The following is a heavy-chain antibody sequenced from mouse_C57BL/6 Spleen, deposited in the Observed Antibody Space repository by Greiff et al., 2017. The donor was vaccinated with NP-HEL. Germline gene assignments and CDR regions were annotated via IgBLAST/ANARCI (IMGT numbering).Heavy chain of an antibody. CDR2: ISYDGSN. Sequence: EVKLQESGPGLVKPSQSLSLTCSVTGYSITSGYYWNWIRQFPGNKLEWMGYISYDGSNNYNPSLKNRISITRDTSKNQFFLKLNSVTTEDTATYYCAREGNWDFYYFDYWGQGTTLTVSS. CDR3: AREGNWDFYYFDY. D-gene: IGHD4-1*01. CDR1: GYSITSGYY. J-gene: IGHJ2*01. V-gene: IGHV3-6*01.